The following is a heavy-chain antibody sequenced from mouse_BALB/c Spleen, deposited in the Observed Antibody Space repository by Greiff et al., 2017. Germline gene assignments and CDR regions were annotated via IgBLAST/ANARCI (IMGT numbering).Heavy chain of an antibody. Sequence: EVKLMESGGGLVQPGGSMKLSCVASGFTFSNYWMNWVRQSPEKGLEWVAEIRLKSNNYATHYAESVKGRFTISRDDSKSSVYLQMNNLRAEDTGIYYCTRHDGYLYYYAMDDWGQGTSVTVSS. V-gene: IGHV6-6*02. J-gene: IGHJ4*01. CDR1: GFTFSNYW. CDR3: TRHDGYLYYYAMDD. D-gene: IGHD2-3*01. CDR2: IRLKSNNYAT.